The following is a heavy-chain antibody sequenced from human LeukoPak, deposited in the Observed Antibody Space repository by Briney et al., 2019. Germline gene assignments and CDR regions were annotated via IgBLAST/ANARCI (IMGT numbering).Heavy chain of an antibody. V-gene: IGHV1-2*02. CDR2: INPNSGGT. D-gene: IGHD3-10*01. Sequence: ASVKVSCKASGYTLTGYYMHWVRQAPGQGLEWMGWINPNSGGTNYAQKFQGRVTMTRDTSTSTAYMELSRLRSDDTAVYYCARSYGSGSSYFDYWGQGTLVTVSS. J-gene: IGHJ4*02. CDR3: ARSYGSGSSYFDY. CDR1: GYTLTGYY.